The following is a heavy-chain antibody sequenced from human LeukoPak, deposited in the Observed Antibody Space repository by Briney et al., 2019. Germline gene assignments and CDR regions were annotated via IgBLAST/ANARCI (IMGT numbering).Heavy chain of an antibody. J-gene: IGHJ4*02. V-gene: IGHV3-23*01. CDR2: ISGSGGST. Sequence: GGSLRLSRAASGFTFSSYAMSWARQAPGKGLEWVSAISGSGGSTYYADSVKGRFTISRDNSKNTLYLQMNSLRAEDTAVYYCARDTYGRTIWSGYYLKYYFDYWGQGTLVTVSS. CDR3: ARDTYGRTIWSGYYLKYYFDY. CDR1: GFTFSSYA. D-gene: IGHD3-3*01.